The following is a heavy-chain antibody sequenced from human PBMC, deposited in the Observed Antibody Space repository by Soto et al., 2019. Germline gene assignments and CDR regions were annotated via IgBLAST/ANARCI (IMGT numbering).Heavy chain of an antibody. Sequence: SVKVSCKASGFTFTSSAMQWVRQARGQRLEWIGWIVVGSGNTNYAQKFQERVTITRDMSTSTAYMELSSLRSEDTAVYYCAAKDFWSGYLSPDDAFDIWGQGTMVTVSS. J-gene: IGHJ3*02. CDR2: IVVGSGNT. CDR1: GFTFTSSA. CDR3: AAKDFWSGYLSPDDAFDI. D-gene: IGHD3-3*01. V-gene: IGHV1-58*02.